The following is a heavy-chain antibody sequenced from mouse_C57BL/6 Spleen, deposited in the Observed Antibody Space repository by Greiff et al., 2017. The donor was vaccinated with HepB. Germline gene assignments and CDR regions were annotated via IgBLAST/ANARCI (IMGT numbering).Heavy chain of an antibody. CDR1: GYTFTSYW. Sequence: VQLQQSGAELVKPGASVKMSCKASGYTFTSYWITWVKQRPGQGLEWIGDIYPGSGSTNYNEKFKSKATLTVDTSSSTAYMQLSSLASEDSAVYYCARRGEDFDVWGTGTTVTVSS. V-gene: IGHV1-55*01. CDR2: IYPGSGST. J-gene: IGHJ1*03. CDR3: ARRGEDFDV.